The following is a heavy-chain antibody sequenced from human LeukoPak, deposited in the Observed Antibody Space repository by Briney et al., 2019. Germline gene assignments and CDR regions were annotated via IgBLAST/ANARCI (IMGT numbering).Heavy chain of an antibody. CDR3: ASLGFNYYGLDV. CDR2: IRGKAYGATP. CDR1: GFTFGDYA. V-gene: IGHV3-49*04. J-gene: IGHJ6*02. Sequence: GGSLRLSCTGYGFTFGDYAMSWVRQAPGKGLEWVGFIRGKAYGATPEYAASVKGRFTISRDDSKSTAYLQMNSLETEDTAVYSCASLGFNYYGLDVWGQGTTVTVSS. D-gene: IGHD1-26*01.